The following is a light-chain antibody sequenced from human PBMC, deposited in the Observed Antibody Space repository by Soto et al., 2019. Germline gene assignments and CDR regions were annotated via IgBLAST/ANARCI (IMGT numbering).Light chain of an antibody. CDR2: KAS. Sequence: DIQMTQSPSTLSASVGDRVTITCRASLSISSWLAWYHQKPGKAPKLLIYKASSLESGVPSRFSGSRSGTEFTLTISSLQPDDFATYYCQQDKSYLSFGGGTKVEIK. CDR1: LSISSW. J-gene: IGKJ4*01. V-gene: IGKV1-5*03. CDR3: QQDKSYLS.